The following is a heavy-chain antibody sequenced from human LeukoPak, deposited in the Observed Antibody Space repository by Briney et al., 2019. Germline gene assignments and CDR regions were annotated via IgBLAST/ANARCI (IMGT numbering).Heavy chain of an antibody. CDR3: AKEERGGFDY. CDR2: ISCSGGST. V-gene: IGHV3-23*01. CDR1: GFIFNSYD. Sequence: GGSLRLSCAASGFIFNSYDMICVRQAPGKGLEWVSAISCSGGSTYYADSVKGRFTISRDNSENTLYLQMNSLRAEDTAVYYCAKEERGGFDYWGQGTLVTVSS. D-gene: IGHD3-16*01. J-gene: IGHJ4*02.